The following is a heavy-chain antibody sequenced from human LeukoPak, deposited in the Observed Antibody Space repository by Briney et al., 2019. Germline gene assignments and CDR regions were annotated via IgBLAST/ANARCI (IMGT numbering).Heavy chain of an antibody. D-gene: IGHD3-22*01. J-gene: IGHJ3*02. V-gene: IGHV3-66*04. CDR3: ARPQSPDYYYDSSRDAFDI. CDR2: IYSGGST. CDR1: EFSVGSNY. Sequence: GGSLRLSCAASEFSVGSNYMTWVRQAPGKGLEWVSLIYSGGSTYYADSVKGRFTISRDNSKNTLYLQMNSLRAEDTAVYYCARPQSPDYYYDSSRDAFDIWGQGTMVTVSS.